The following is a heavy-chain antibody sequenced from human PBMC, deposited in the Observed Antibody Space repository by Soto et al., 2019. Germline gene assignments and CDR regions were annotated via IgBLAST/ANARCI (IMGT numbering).Heavy chain of an antibody. CDR2: ISWNSGSI. CDR1: GFTFDDYA. D-gene: IGHD6-13*01. V-gene: IGHV3-9*01. Sequence: GGSLRLSCAASGFTFDDYAMHWVRQAPGKGLEWVSGISWNSGSIGYADSVKGRFTISRDNAKNSLYLQMNSLRAEDTALYYCAKDILIAAAGTGYWGQGTLVTVSS. CDR3: AKDILIAAAGTGY. J-gene: IGHJ4*02.